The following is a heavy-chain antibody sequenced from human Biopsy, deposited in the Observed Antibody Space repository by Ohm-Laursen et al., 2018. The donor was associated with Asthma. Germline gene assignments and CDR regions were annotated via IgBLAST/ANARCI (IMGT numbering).Heavy chain of an antibody. CDR1: SGSGGYMRSGNYY. V-gene: IGHV4-39*01. CDR3: VRGSSSWHHGPFHYYYGLDV. D-gene: IGHD6-13*01. Sequence: SETLSLTCSLSSGSGGYMRSGNYYWGWIRQPPGKGLEWIGSIYYSGNTYYNPSLESRVTVSADTSKYQFSLKLTSVTAADTAVYYCVRGSSSWHHGPFHYYYGLDVWGQRTTATVSS. CDR2: IYYSGNT. J-gene: IGHJ6*02.